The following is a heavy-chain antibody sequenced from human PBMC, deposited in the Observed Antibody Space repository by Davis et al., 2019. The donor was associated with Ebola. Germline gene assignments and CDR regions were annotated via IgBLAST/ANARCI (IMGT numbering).Heavy chain of an antibody. Sequence: ASVKVSCKASGYTFTSYGISWVRQAPGQGLEWMGWINPNSGGTNYAQKFQGRVTMTRDTSISTAYMELNRLRSDDTAVYYCARAAYCGGDCLWYWGQGTLVTVSS. CDR2: INPNSGGT. CDR1: GYTFTSYG. CDR3: ARAAYCGGDCLWY. D-gene: IGHD2-21*02. J-gene: IGHJ4*02. V-gene: IGHV1-2*02.